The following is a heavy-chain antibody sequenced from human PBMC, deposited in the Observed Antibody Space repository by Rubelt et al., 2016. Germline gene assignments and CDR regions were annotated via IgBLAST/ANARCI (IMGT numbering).Heavy chain of an antibody. Sequence: TYYRSKWYNDYAVSVKSRITINPDTSKNQFSLQLNSVTPEDTAVYYCARDHPTVAGYFDYWGQGTPVTVSS. V-gene: IGHV6-1*01. J-gene: IGHJ4*02. CDR2: TYYRSKWYN. CDR3: ARDHPTVAGYFDY. D-gene: IGHD6-19*01.